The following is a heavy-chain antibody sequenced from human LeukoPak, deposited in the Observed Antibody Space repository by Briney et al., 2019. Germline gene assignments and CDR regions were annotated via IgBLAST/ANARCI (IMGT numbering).Heavy chain of an antibody. CDR3: AREWGLEWLLYDGPYYYYYMDV. J-gene: IGHJ6*03. Sequence: ASVKVSCKASGGTFSSYAISWVRQAPGQGLEWMGWISAYNGNTNYVQKLQGRVTMTTDTSTSTAYMELRSLRSDDTAVYYCAREWGLEWLLYDGPYYYYYMDVWGKGTTVTVSS. V-gene: IGHV1-18*01. CDR1: GGTFSSYA. D-gene: IGHD3-3*01. CDR2: ISAYNGNT.